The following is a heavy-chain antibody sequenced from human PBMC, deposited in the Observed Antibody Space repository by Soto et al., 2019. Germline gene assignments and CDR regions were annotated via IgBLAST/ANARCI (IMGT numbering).Heavy chain of an antibody. J-gene: IGHJ6*03. D-gene: IGHD2-2*01. CDR1: GYTFSSYW. V-gene: IGHV5-51*01. CDR3: ARHVQCISTSCYDMDV. CDR2: IYPGDSDT. Sequence: GESLKISCKGSGYTFSSYWIGWLRQLPGKGLEWMGIIYPGDSDTRYSPSFQGQVTISADKSVRTAYLQWSSLKASDTAMYYCARHVQCISTSCYDMDVWGKGTTVTVSS.